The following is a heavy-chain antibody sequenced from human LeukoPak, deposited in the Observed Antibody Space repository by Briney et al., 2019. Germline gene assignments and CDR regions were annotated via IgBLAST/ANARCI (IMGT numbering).Heavy chain of an antibody. CDR3: ARGPPNWGMVGY. D-gene: IGHD7-27*01. Sequence: ASVKVSCKASGYTFTSYYMHWVRQAPGQGLEWMGIINPSGGSTSYAQKFQGRVTMTRDTSISTAYMELSSLTFEDTAVYYCARGPPNWGMVGYWGQGTLVTVSS. CDR1: GYTFTSYY. CDR2: INPSGGST. V-gene: IGHV1-46*01. J-gene: IGHJ4*02.